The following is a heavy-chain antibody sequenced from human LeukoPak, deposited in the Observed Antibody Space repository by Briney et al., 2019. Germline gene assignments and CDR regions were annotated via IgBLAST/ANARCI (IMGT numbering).Heavy chain of an antibody. Sequence: GSLRLSCAASGFTFSSYGMHRVRQAPGKGLEWGAGIWYDGSNNYYAASVKGRVTISRDNSKNTLFLQMNSLRAEDTAGYYCARHAKLDNGVDMWGEKTILTLSS. CDR2: IWYDGSNN. J-gene: IGHJ3*02. V-gene: IGHV3-33*01. CDR1: GFTFSSYG. D-gene: IGHD4-17*01. CDR3: ARHAKLDNGVDM.